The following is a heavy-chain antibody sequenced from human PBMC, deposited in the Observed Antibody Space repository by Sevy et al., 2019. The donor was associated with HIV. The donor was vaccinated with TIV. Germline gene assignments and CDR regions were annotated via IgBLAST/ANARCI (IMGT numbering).Heavy chain of an antibody. CDR2: IYYSGST. V-gene: IGHV4-59*13. J-gene: IGHJ5*02. D-gene: IGHD6-13*01. CDR1: GGSISGYY. Sequence: SETLSLTCTVSGGSISGYYWSWIRQPPGKGLEWIGYIYYSGSTNYNPSLKSRVTISVDTSKNQFSLKLSSVTAADTALYYCASHSTTWYYWFDPWGQGTLVTVSS. CDR3: ASHSTTWYYWFDP.